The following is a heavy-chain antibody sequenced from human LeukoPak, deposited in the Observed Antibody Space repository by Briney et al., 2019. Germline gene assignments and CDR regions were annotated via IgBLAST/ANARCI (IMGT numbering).Heavy chain of an antibody. V-gene: IGHV1-69*04. CDR1: GGTFSSYA. Sequence: GASVKVSCKASGGTFSSYAISWVRQAPGQGLEWMGRIIPILGIANYAQKLQGRVTMTTDTSTSTAYMELRSLRSDDTAVYYCAIKVAAASAFDYWGQGTLVTVSS. J-gene: IGHJ4*02. CDR3: AIKVAAASAFDY. D-gene: IGHD6-13*01. CDR2: IIPILGIA.